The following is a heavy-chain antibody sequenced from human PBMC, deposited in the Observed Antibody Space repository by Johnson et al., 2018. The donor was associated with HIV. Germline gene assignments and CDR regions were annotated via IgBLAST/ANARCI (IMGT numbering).Heavy chain of an antibody. CDR3: TTDYYGSGSYYNSDAFDI. D-gene: IGHD3-10*01. Sequence: EVQLVESGGGLVKPGGSLRLSCAASGFTFSNAWMSWVRQAPGKGLEWVGRIKSKTDGGTTDYAAPVKGRFTISRDDSKNTLYLQMNSLKTEDTAVYYCTTDYYGSGSYYNSDAFDIWGQGTMVTVSS. CDR2: IKSKTDGGTT. J-gene: IGHJ3*02. CDR1: GFTFSNAW. V-gene: IGHV3-15*01.